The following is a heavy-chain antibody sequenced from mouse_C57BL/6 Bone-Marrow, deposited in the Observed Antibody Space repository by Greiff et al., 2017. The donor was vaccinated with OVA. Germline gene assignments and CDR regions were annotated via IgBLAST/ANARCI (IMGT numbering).Heavy chain of an antibody. V-gene: IGHV1-19*01. CDR3: ARSTFDY. Sequence: EVKLMESGPVLVKPGASVKMSCKASGSTFPDCYMNWVKQSHGKSLECIGVINPYNGGTSYNQKFKGKATLTVDKSSSTAYMELNSLTSEDSAVYYCARSTFDYWGQGTTLTVSS. CDR1: GSTFPDCY. D-gene: IGHD4-1*02. CDR2: INPYNGGT. J-gene: IGHJ2*01.